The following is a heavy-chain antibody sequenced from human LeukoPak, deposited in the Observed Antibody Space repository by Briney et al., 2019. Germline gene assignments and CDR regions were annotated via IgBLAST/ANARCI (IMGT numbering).Heavy chain of an antibody. CDR3: ARIGGYVNYYGMDV. J-gene: IGHJ6*02. CDR2: MNPNSGNT. CDR1: GYTFTSYD. Sequence: ASVKVSCKASGYTFTSYDINWVRQATGQGLEWMGWMNPNSGNTGYAQKFQGRVTITRNTSISTAYMELSSLRSEDTAVYYCARIGGYVNYYGMDVWGQGTTVTVSS. D-gene: IGHD5-12*01. V-gene: IGHV1-8*03.